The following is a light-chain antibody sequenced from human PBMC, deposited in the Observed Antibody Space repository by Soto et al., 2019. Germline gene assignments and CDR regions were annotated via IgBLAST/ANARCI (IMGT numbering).Light chain of an antibody. CDR2: AAS. CDR1: QGISSW. V-gene: IGKV1-12*01. CDR3: QRVNSCPPLT. J-gene: IGKJ4*01. Sequence: DIQMTQSPSSVSASVGDRVTITCRASQGISSWLAWYQQKPGKAPQLLIYAASSLQSGIPSRFSGSGSVTDFTLTISGLQAEDFATDYCQRVNSCPPLTFGGGTKVEIK.